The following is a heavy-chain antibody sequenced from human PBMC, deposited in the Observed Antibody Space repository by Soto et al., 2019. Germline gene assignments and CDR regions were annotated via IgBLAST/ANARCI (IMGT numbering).Heavy chain of an antibody. J-gene: IGHJ3*02. CDR1: GYTFTSYA. Sequence: ASVKVSCKASGYTFTSYAMHWVRQAPGQRLEWMGWINAGNGNTKYSQKFQGRVTITADESTSTAYMELSSLRSEDTAVYYCARGFSIFGVVIGAFDIWGQGTMVTVSS. D-gene: IGHD3-3*01. CDR3: ARGFSIFGVVIGAFDI. V-gene: IGHV1-3*01. CDR2: INAGNGNT.